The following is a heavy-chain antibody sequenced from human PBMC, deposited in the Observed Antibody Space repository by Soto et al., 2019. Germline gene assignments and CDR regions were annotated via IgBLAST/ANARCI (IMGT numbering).Heavy chain of an antibody. D-gene: IGHD6-19*01. J-gene: IGHJ4*02. Sequence: SETLSLTCRVSGCSISGSYWSWIRQSPGKGLEWLGYVYYTGSTNYSPSLRSRVSISVDTSKNEFSLRLSSVTAADTAVYFCARSVAVPGAHIDYWGQGTQVTVSS. CDR1: GCSISGSY. V-gene: IGHV4-59*01. CDR2: VYYTGST. CDR3: ARSVAVPGAHIDY.